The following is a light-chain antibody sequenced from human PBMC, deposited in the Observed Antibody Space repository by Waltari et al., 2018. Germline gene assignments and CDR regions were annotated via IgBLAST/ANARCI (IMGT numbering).Light chain of an antibody. CDR3: QQYNNWPLSWT. CDR2: GAS. Sequence: EIVMTQSPATLSVSPGERATLSCRASQSVSSNLAWYQQKPGQAPRLLIYGASTRATGIPARFSGSGSGTEFTLTISSLQSEDFAVYYCQQYNNWPLSWTFGQVTKVEIK. J-gene: IGKJ1*01. V-gene: IGKV3-15*01. CDR1: QSVSSN.